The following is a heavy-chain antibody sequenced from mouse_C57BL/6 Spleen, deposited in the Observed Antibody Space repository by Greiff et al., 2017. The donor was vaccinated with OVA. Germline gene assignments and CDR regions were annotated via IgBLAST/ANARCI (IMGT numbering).Heavy chain of an antibody. Sequence: EVKLQESGGDLVKPGGSLKLSCAASGFTFSSYGMSWVRQTPDKRLEWVATISSGGSYTYYPDSVKGRFTISRDNAKNTLYLQMSSLKSEDTAMYYCARQGGNGTGYFDYWGQGTTLTVSS. CDR2: ISSGGSYT. CDR1: GFTFSSYG. D-gene: IGHD4-1*01. CDR3: ARQGGNGTGYFDY. J-gene: IGHJ2*01. V-gene: IGHV5-6*01.